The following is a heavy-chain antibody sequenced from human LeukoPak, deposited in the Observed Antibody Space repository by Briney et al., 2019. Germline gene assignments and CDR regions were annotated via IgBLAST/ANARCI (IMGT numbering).Heavy chain of an antibody. Sequence: SGTQSRNCVLSRGSSRTSHWRSWVRQPPGKGLEWIGEIYHTGTTNYNPSLKSRLTISVDQSRNQFSLRLSSVTAADTGTYYCAAWGVDYGGNFDYSDYWGQGTLVTVSS. CDR2: IYHTGTT. J-gene: IGHJ4*02. CDR1: RGSSRTSHW. CDR3: AAWGVDYGGNFDYSDY. D-gene: IGHD4-23*01. V-gene: IGHV4-4*02.